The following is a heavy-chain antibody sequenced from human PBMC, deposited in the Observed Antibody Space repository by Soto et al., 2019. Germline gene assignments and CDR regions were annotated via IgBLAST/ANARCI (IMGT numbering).Heavy chain of an antibody. V-gene: IGHV1-69*13. CDR3: ARGRGVAATLVY. J-gene: IGHJ4*02. CDR1: GCTFSSYA. Sequence: ASVKVSCKASGCTFSSYAISWVRQAPGQGLEWMGGIIPIFGTANYAQKFQGRVTITADESTSTAYMELSSLRSEDTAVYYCARGRGVAATLVYWGQGTLVTVSS. CDR2: IIPIFGTA. D-gene: IGHD2-15*01.